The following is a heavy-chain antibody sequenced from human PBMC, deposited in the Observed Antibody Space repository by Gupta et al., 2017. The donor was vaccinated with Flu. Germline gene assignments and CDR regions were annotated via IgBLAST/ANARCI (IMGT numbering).Heavy chain of an antibody. J-gene: IGHJ5*02. D-gene: IGHD4-17*01. CDR3: ALRGYGEGWIDP. CDR1: FEDHG. Sequence: FEDHGMHWVRQGPGKGLEWVSGISWGSNNGGEADSVKGRFTIYRDKAKGIVYLQMNSMRQEDTALYYWALRGYGEGWIDPCVQGTLVIVSS. CDR2: ISWGSNNG. V-gene: IGHV3-9*01.